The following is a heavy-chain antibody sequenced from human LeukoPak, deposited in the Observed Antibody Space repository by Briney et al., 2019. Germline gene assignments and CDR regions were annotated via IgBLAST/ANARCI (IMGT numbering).Heavy chain of an antibody. Sequence: SETLSLTCAVYGGSFSGYYWSWIRQPPGKGLEWIGEINHSGSTNYNPSLKSRVTISVDTSKNQFSLKLSSVTAADTAVYYCARSQYQNLRLLSLTPYYYGMDVWGQGTTVPGSS. D-gene: IGHD2-15*01. CDR1: GGSFSGYY. V-gene: IGHV4-34*01. J-gene: IGHJ6*02. CDR3: ARSQYQNLRLLSLTPYYYGMDV. CDR2: INHSGST.